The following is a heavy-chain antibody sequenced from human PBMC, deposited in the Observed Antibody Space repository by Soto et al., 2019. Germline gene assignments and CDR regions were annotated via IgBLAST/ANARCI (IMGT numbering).Heavy chain of an antibody. V-gene: IGHV1-8*01. CDR3: ARDGYSSGWYGYYYYYMDV. D-gene: IGHD6-19*01. Sequence: ASVKVSCKASGYTFTSYDINWVRQTTGQGLEWMGWMNPNSGNTGYAQKFQGRVTMTRNTSISTAYMELSSLRSEDTAVYYCARDGYSSGWYGYYYYYMDVWGKGTTVTVSS. J-gene: IGHJ6*03. CDR1: GYTFTSYD. CDR2: MNPNSGNT.